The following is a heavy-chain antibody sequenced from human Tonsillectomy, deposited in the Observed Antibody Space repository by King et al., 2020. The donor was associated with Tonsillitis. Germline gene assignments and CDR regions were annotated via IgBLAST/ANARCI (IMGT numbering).Heavy chain of an antibody. CDR3: AKDRIPTFGVVIWVSDSFDI. V-gene: IGHV3-23*04. Sequence: VQRVESGGGLVQPGGSLRLSCAASGFTFSDYAMNWVRQAPGKGLEWVSSISGNGGITYYADSVKGRFTISRDNSKNTLYLQMNSLRADDTALYYCAKDRIPTFGVVIWVSDSFDIWGQGTMVTVSS. J-gene: IGHJ3*02. D-gene: IGHD3-3*01. CDR1: GFTFSDYA. CDR2: ISGNGGIT.